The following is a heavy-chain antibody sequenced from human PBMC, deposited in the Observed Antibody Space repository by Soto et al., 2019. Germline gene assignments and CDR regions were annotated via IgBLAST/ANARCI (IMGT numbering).Heavy chain of an antibody. V-gene: IGHV3-7*01. CDR2: IKQEGSEK. D-gene: IGHD3-3*01. CDR3: ASTTYYDFWSGYPRADY. J-gene: IGHJ4*02. Sequence: EVQLVESGGGLVQPGGSLRLSCAASGFTFSSYWMSWVRQAPGKGLEWVANIKQEGSEKYYVDSVKGRFTISRDNAKNSLYLQMNSLRAEDTAVYYCASTTYYDFWSGYPRADYWGQGTLVTVSS. CDR1: GFTFSSYW.